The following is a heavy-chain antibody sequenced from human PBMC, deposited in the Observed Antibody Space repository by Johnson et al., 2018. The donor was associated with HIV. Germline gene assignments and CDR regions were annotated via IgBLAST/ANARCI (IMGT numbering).Heavy chain of an antibody. CDR2: IYSGGST. Sequence: VQLVESGGGLVQPGGSLRLSCAASGFTVSSNYMSWVRQAPGKGLEWVSVIYSGGSTYYADSVKGRCTISRDNSKNTLYLQMNSLRAEDTAVYYCAKWSIVGATFSDAFDIWGQGTMVTVSS. CDR3: AKWSIVGATFSDAFDI. CDR1: GFTVSSNY. D-gene: IGHD1-26*01. J-gene: IGHJ3*02. V-gene: IGHV3-66*01.